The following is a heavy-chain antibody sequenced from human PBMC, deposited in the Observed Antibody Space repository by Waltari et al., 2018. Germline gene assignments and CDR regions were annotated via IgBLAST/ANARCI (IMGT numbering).Heavy chain of an antibody. CDR3: ASVTGTGY. V-gene: IGHV3-30*03. Sequence: QVQLLESGGGVVKPGGSLRLSWAASGCNFSDYGMHGVRQAPGKGLEWLAVVSFDETTKYYADSVKGRFTISRDNARNTVFLDMNSLRPEDTATYYCASVTGTGYWGQGTLVTVSS. D-gene: IGHD1-20*01. CDR1: GCNFSDYG. J-gene: IGHJ4*02. CDR2: VSFDETTK.